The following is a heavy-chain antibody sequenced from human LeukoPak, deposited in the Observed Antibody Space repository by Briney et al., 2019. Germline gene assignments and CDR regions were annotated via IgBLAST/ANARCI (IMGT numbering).Heavy chain of an antibody. CDR2: ISYDGSNK. Sequence: GGSLRLSCAASGFTVSSNYMSWVRQAPGKGLEWVAVISYDGSNKYYADSVKGRFTISRDNSKNTLYLQMNSLRAEDTAAYYCATDILTGYYNGDYFDYWGQGTLVTVSS. J-gene: IGHJ4*02. CDR1: GFTVSSNY. V-gene: IGHV3-30-3*01. CDR3: ATDILTGYYNGDYFDY. D-gene: IGHD3-9*01.